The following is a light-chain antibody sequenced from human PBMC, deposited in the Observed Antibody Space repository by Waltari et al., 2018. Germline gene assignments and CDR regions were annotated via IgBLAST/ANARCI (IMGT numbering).Light chain of an antibody. CDR1: QNIDRW. J-gene: IGKJ1*01. Sequence: DIKMTQSPSTLSASVGERGTLTCRASQNIDRWLAWYQQKPGKAPKLLIYKTSSLDSGVASRFSGSGYGTEFTLTISSLQPDDFATYYCQEYRTYRTFGQGTKVEIK. CDR2: KTS. CDR3: QEYRTYRT. V-gene: IGKV1-5*03.